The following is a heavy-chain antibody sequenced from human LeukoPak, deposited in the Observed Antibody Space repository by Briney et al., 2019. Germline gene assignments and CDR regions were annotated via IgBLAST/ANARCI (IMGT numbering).Heavy chain of an antibody. CDR3: GRGATGADY. CDR1: GFTFSSYA. D-gene: IGHD1-14*01. J-gene: IGHJ4*02. CDR2: ISGNCGSP. V-gene: IGHV3-23*01. Sequence: PGGSLRLSCAASGFTFSSYAMSCVPEAPGKGLEWFSAISGNCGSPYYADSVKGRFTISRDNSNNTLYLQMNSLRAEDTAVYYWGRGATGADYWGQGTLVTDSS.